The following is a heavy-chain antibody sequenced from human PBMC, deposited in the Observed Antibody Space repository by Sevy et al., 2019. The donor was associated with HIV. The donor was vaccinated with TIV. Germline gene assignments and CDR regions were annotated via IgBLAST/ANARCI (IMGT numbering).Heavy chain of an antibody. D-gene: IGHD3-9*01. J-gene: IGHJ4*02. CDR3: VRTAGLTGIYEY. Sequence: GGSLRLSCAASGFTFTNFPMHWVRQAPGRGLEWVAIISFNGNHEFYADSVKGRFTISRDNSKSTLYLQMNSLRREDTAVYYCVRTAGLTGIYEYWGQGTRSPSPQ. V-gene: IGHV3-30-3*01. CDR1: GFTFTNFP. CDR2: ISFNGNHE.